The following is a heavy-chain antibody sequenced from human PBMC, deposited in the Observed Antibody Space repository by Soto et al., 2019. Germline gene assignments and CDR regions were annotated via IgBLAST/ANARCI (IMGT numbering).Heavy chain of an antibody. D-gene: IGHD3-22*01. CDR2: IKSKTDGGTP. CDR3: TTDRLILYYYDSSGYSDFFDY. CDR1: GFTFSNAW. V-gene: IGHV3-15*01. Sequence: PGGSLRLSCAAYGFTFSNAWMSWVRQAPGKGLEWVGRIKSKTDGGTPDYAAPVKGRFTISRDDSKNTLYLQMNRLKTEDTAVYYCTTDRLILYYYDSSGYSDFFDYWGQGTLVTVSS. J-gene: IGHJ4*02.